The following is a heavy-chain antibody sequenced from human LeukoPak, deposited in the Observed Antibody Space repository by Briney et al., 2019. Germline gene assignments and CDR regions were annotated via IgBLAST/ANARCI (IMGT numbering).Heavy chain of an antibody. CDR3: AGGAQPYYYYGMDV. CDR2: INHSGST. V-gene: IGHV4-34*01. CDR1: GGSFSGYY. J-gene: IGHJ6*02. D-gene: IGHD2-2*01. Sequence: SETLSLTCAVYGGSFSGYYWSWIRQPPGKGLGWIGEINHSGSTNYNPSLKSRVTISVDTSKNQFSLKLSSVTAADTAVYYCAGGAQPYYYYGMDVWGQGTTVTVSS.